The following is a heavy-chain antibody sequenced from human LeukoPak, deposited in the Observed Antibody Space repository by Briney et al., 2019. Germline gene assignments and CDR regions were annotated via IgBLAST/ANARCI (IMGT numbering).Heavy chain of an antibody. CDR1: GFTHDYYA. CDR3: VNDIARVRGVLEYFQH. CDR2: ISGYGGSI. V-gene: IGHV3-43*02. D-gene: IGHD3-10*01. Sequence: GGPVTLSYSASGFTHDYYALLWLGPAPGKERAWVSLISGYGGSINDAASVKGRFTSSRDNSKNTLYLQMNSLRTEVRALYSCVNDIARVRGVLEYFQHWGQGTLVTVSS. J-gene: IGHJ1*01.